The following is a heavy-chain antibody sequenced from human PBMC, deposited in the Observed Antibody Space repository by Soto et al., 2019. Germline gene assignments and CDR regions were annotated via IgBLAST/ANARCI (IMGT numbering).Heavy chain of an antibody. CDR2: IWYDGSNK. D-gene: IGHD2-8*01. Sequence: GGSLRLSCAASGFTFSSYGMHWVRQAPGKGLEWVAVIWYDGSNKYYADSGKGRFTISRDNSKNTLYLQMNSLRAEDTAVYYCARDTNSGPFDPWGQGTLVTVSS. V-gene: IGHV3-33*01. CDR3: ARDTNSGPFDP. J-gene: IGHJ5*02. CDR1: GFTFSSYG.